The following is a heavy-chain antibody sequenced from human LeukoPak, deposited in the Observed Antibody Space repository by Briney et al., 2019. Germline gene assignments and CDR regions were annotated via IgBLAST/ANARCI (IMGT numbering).Heavy chain of an antibody. D-gene: IGHD3-10*01. V-gene: IGHV3-74*01. CDR2: ISGDGSMT. CDR3: AGLLTPYHGSGGGGVDV. J-gene: IGHJ6*02. Sequence: GGSLRLSCAASGFTFSTHWMYWVRQAPGKELVWVSRISGDGSMTSYADSVKGRFTISRDNAKDTLFLQMTSLRVEDTAVYSCAGLLTPYHGSGGGGVDVWGQGTTVIVSS. CDR1: GFTFSTHW.